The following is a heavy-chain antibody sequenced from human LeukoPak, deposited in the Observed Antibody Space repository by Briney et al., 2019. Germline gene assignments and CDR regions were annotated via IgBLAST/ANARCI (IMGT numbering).Heavy chain of an antibody. J-gene: IGHJ6*02. CDR1: GFTFSSYA. Sequence: GGSLRLSCAASGFTFSSYAMNWVRQAPGKGLEWVSYISSSSSTIYYADSVKGRFTISRDNAKNSRYLQLNSLRAEDTAVYYCARVPEVGMDYYASSGPPAPGYYYGMDVWGQGTTVTVSS. CDR3: ARVPEVGMDYYASSGPPAPGYYYGMDV. D-gene: IGHD3-22*01. V-gene: IGHV3-48*04. CDR2: ISSSSSTI.